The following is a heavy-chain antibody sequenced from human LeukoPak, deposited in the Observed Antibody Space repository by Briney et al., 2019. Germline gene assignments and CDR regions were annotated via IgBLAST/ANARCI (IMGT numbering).Heavy chain of an antibody. CDR2: INSDGSST. CDR3: TSIPGD. V-gene: IGHV3-74*01. Sequence: GSLRLSCVASGFTFSSYWMHWVRQAPGKGLVWVSRINSDGSSTSYADSVRGRFTVSRDNAKNTLYLQMNSLRAEDTAVYYCTSIPGDWGQGTLVTVSS. D-gene: IGHD7-27*01. J-gene: IGHJ4*02. CDR1: GFTFSSYW.